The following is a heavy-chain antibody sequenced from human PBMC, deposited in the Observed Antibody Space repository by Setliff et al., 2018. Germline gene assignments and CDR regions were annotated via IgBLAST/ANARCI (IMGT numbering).Heavy chain of an antibody. CDR3: ARVLFHCSSTSCYLDAFDI. CDR2: ISAYNGNT. D-gene: IGHD2-2*01. V-gene: IGHV1-18*01. CDR1: GYTLTELF. J-gene: IGHJ3*02. Sequence: ASVKVSCKVSGYTLTELFMHWVRQAPGKGLEWMGWISAYNGNTNYAQKLQGRVTMTTDTSTSTAYMELRSLRSDDTAVYYCARVLFHCSSTSCYLDAFDIWGQGTMVTVSS.